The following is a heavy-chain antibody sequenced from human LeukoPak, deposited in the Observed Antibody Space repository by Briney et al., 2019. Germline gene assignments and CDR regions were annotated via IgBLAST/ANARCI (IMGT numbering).Heavy chain of an antibody. CDR1: GFTDSSIY. Sequence: GGSLRLSCAASGFTDSSIYMSWVRQAPGKGLEWVSLIYSGGATYYADSAKGRFTISRDNSRNTLYLQMNSLRDEDTALYYCARGITGTNNWFDPWGQGTLVTVSS. CDR2: IYSGGAT. D-gene: IGHD1/OR15-1a*01. CDR3: ARGITGTNNWFDP. J-gene: IGHJ5*02. V-gene: IGHV3-66*02.